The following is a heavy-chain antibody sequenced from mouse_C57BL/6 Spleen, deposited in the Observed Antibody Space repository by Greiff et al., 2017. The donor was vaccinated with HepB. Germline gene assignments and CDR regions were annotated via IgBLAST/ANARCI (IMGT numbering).Heavy chain of an antibody. D-gene: IGHD2-1*01. Sequence: QVQLQQPGAELVQPGASVKLSCKASGYTFPSYWMQWVKQRPGQGLEWIGEIDPSDSYTNYNQKFKGKATLTVDTSSSTAYMQLSSLTSEDSAVYYCARGDYGKGFAYWGQGTLVIVSA. CDR3: ARGDYGKGFAY. CDR2: IDPSDSYT. CDR1: GYTFPSYW. J-gene: IGHJ3*01. V-gene: IGHV1-50*01.